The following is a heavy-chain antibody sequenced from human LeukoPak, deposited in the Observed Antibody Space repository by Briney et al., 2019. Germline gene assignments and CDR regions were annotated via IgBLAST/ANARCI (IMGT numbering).Heavy chain of an antibody. D-gene: IGHD7-27*01. Sequence: SETLSLTCAVSGYTISSGYYWGWIRQPPGKGLEWIGTIYYSGITNYNPSLKSRVTISLDTSKNHFSLKLSSLTAADTAMYHCARTGTGNYFDYWGQGTLATVSS. CDR1: GYTISSGYY. J-gene: IGHJ4*02. CDR2: IYYSGIT. V-gene: IGHV4-38-2*01. CDR3: ARTGTGNYFDY.